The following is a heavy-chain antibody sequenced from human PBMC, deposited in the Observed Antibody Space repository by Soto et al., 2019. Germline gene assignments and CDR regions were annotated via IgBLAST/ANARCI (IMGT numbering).Heavy chain of an antibody. J-gene: IGHJ4*02. Sequence: QVQLVQSGAEVKKPGSSVKVSCKASGGTFSSYTISWVRQAPGQGLEWMGRIIPILGIANYAQKFQRRVTIPADKSTSTAYMELSSLRSEDSAVYYCARVSLGYYYVDYWGQGTLVTVSS. V-gene: IGHV1-69*02. D-gene: IGHD3-16*01. CDR3: ARVSLGYYYVDY. CDR2: IIPILGIA. CDR1: GGTFSSYT.